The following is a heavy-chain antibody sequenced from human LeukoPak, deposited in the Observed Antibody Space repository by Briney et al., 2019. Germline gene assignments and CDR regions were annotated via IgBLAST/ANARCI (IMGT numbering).Heavy chain of an antibody. V-gene: IGHV3-7*01. Sequence: GGSLRLSCAASGFTFSNYWMTWVRQAPGKGLEWVANIKEDGSEKYFVDSVKGRFTISRDNSKNTLYLQMNSLRAGDTAVYYCARDHYVDAFDIWGQGTMVTVSS. CDR2: IKEDGSEK. CDR3: ARDHYVDAFDI. CDR1: GFTFSNYW. J-gene: IGHJ3*02. D-gene: IGHD3-16*01.